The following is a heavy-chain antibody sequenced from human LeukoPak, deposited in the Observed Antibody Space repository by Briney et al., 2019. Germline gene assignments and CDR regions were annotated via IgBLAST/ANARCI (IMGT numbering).Heavy chain of an antibody. CDR2: INHSGST. CDR3: ARVPTVTTYWFDP. Sequence: SETLSLTCAVYGGSFSGYYWSWIRQPPGKGLGWIGEINHSGSTNYNPSLKSRVTISVDTSKNQFSLKLSSVTAADTAVYYCARVPTVTTYWFDPWGQGTLVTVSS. J-gene: IGHJ5*02. V-gene: IGHV4-34*01. D-gene: IGHD4-17*01. CDR1: GGSFSGYY.